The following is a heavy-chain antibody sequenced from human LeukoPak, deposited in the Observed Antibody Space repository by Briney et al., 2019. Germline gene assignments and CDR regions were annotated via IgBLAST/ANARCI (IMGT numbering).Heavy chain of an antibody. CDR1: GGSISSYY. V-gene: IGHV4-4*07. J-gene: IGHJ3*02. Sequence: SETLSLTCTVSGGSISSYYWSWIRQPAGKGLEWIGRIYTSGSTNYNPSLKSRVTMSVDTSKNQFSLKLSSVTAADTAVYYCARVGCSSISCYAFDIWGQGTMVTVSS. CDR3: ARVGCSSISCYAFDI. D-gene: IGHD2-2*01. CDR2: IYTSGST.